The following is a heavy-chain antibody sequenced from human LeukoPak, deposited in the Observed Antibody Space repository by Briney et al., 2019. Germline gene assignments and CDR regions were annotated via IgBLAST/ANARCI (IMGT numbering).Heavy chain of an antibody. CDR2: INGSGGST. Sequence: GGSLRLSRAASGFPFSSYAMTWVRQAPGKGLEWFSTINGSGGSTYYADSVKGRFTISRDNPKNTLYLQMNSLRAEDTAVYYCAKSGTIPYYFDDWGQGTLVTVSS. V-gene: IGHV3-23*01. CDR1: GFPFSSYA. J-gene: IGHJ4*02. CDR3: AKSGTIPYYFDD. D-gene: IGHD3-10*01.